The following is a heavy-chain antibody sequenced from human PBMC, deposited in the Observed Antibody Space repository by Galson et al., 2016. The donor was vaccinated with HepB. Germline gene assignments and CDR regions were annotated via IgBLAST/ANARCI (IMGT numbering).Heavy chain of an antibody. V-gene: IGHV1-69*13. Sequence: SVKVSCKASGGTFSNYAISWVRQAPGQGLEWMGGIISTFRTASYAQKFQGRVTITADVSTSTAHLEVSSLRSEDTAVYYCASWYSSSRYNAVDVWGQGTTVTVSS. J-gene: IGHJ6*02. D-gene: IGHD6-13*01. CDR2: IISTFRTA. CDR3: ASWYSSSRYNAVDV. CDR1: GGTFSNYA.